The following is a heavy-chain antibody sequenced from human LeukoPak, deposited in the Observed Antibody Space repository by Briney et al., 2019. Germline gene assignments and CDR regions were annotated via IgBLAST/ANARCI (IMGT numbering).Heavy chain of an antibody. CDR1: GFSLSTRGVG. J-gene: IGHJ4*02. CDR3: AHRRGDGYTDRGFDY. CDR2: IYWDDDK. D-gene: IGHD5-24*01. Sequence: NESGPTLVNPTQTLTLTCTFSGFSLSTRGVGVGWIRQPPGKALEWLSLIYWDDDKRYSPSLKSRLTITKDTSKNQVVLTMTNMDPVDTATYYCAHRRGDGYTDRGFDYWGQGTLVTVSS. V-gene: IGHV2-5*02.